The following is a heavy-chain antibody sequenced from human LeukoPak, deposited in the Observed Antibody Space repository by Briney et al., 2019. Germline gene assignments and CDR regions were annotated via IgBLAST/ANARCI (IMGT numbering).Heavy chain of an antibody. CDR1: GDSVSSSSAA. J-gene: IGHJ6*02. Sequence: SQTLSLTCAISGDSVSSSSAAWNWIRQSPSRGLEWLGRTYYRSKWYNDYAVSVKSRITISPDTSKNQFSLQLNSVTPEDTAVYYCARDGARIAAAGSYYGMDVWGQGTTVTVSS. V-gene: IGHV6-1*01. CDR3: ARDGARIAAAGSYYGMDV. CDR2: TYYRSKWYN. D-gene: IGHD6-13*01.